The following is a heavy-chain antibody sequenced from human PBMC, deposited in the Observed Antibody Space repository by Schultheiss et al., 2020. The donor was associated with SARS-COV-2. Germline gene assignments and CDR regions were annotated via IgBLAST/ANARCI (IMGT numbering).Heavy chain of an antibody. J-gene: IGHJ6*02. CDR2: IYHSGST. V-gene: IGHV4-34*01. CDR1: GGSFSGYY. D-gene: IGHD2/OR15-2a*01. Sequence: SETLSLTCAVYGGSFSGYYWSWIRQPPGKGLEWIGSIYHSGSTYYNPSLKSRVTISVDTSKNQFSLKLSSVTAADTAVYYCARASVADSTTKVYDYYGMDVWGQGTTVTVSS. CDR3: ARASVADSTTKVYDYYGMDV.